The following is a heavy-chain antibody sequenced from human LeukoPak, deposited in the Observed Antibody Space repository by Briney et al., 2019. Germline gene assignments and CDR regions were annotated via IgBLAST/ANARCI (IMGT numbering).Heavy chain of an antibody. CDR3: ARSLVYYDSSGYARVFDY. J-gene: IGHJ4*02. Sequence: SETLSLTCAVYGGSFSGYYWSWIRQPPGKGLEWIGEINHSGSTNYNPSLKSRVTISVDTSKNQFSLKLSSVTAADTAVYYCARSLVYYDSSGYARVFDYWGQGTLVTVSS. CDR1: GGSFSGYY. D-gene: IGHD3-22*01. CDR2: INHSGST. V-gene: IGHV4-34*01.